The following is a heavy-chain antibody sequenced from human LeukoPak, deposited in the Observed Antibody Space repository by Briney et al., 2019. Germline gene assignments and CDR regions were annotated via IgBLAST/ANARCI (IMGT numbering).Heavy chain of an antibody. J-gene: IGHJ4*02. CDR2: MNPNSGNT. V-gene: IGHV1-8*01. Sequence: ASVKVSCKASGYTFTSYDINWVRQATGQGLEWMGWMNPNSGNTGYAQKFQGRVTMTRNTSISTAYMELSSLRAEDTALYYCAKDVYSSSLAPGGYWGQGTLVTVSS. CDR1: GYTFTSYD. CDR3: AKDVYSSSLAPGGY. D-gene: IGHD6-13*01.